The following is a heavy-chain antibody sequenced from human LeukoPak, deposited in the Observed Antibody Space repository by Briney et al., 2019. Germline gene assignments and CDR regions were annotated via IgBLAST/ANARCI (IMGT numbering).Heavy chain of an antibody. Sequence: GESLKISCKGSGYSFTSYWIGWVRQMPGKGLEWMGIIYPGDSDTRYSPSFQGQVTISAGKSISTAYLQWSSLKASDTAMYYCARSIAVAGRGNWFDPWGQGTLVTVSS. D-gene: IGHD6-19*01. V-gene: IGHV5-51*01. CDR2: IYPGDSDT. CDR3: ARSIAVAGRGNWFDP. J-gene: IGHJ5*02. CDR1: GYSFTSYW.